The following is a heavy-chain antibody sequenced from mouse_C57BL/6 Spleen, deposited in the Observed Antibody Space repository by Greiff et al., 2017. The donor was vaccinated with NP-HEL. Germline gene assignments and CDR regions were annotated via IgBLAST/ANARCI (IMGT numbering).Heavy chain of an antibody. Sequence: EVQLQESGPVLVKPGASVKMSCKASGYTFTDYYMNWVKQSHGKSLEWIGVINPYNGGTSYNQKFKGKATLTVDKSSSTAYMELNSLTSEDSAVYYCARSDWGWYFDVWGTGTTVTVSS. J-gene: IGHJ1*03. CDR3: ARSDWGWYFDV. V-gene: IGHV1-19*01. CDR2: INPYNGGT. CDR1: GYTFTDYY. D-gene: IGHD2-4*01.